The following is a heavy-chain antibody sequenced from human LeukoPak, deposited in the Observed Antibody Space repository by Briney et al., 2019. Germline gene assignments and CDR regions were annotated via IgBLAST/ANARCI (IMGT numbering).Heavy chain of an antibody. CDR2: INHSGST. D-gene: IGHD4-23*01. CDR1: GFTFSSYG. CDR3: ARGRGGNSGDS. V-gene: IGHV4-34*01. J-gene: IGHJ4*02. Sequence: GSLRLSCAASGFTFSSYGMSWIRQPPGKGLEWIGEINHSGSTNYSPSLKSRVTISLDTSKNQFSLKLSSVTAADAAVYYCARGRGGNSGDSWGQGTLVTVSS.